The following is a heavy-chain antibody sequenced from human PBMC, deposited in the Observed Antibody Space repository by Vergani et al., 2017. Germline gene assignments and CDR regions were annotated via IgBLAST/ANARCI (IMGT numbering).Heavy chain of an antibody. J-gene: IGHJ1*01. CDR3: ARAGDDMVRGVTTQH. CDR1: GGSLSSYY. D-gene: IGHD3-10*01. V-gene: IGHV4-59*08. Sequence: QVQLQESGPGLVKPSETLSLTCTVSGGSLSSYYWSWIRQPPGKGLEWIGYIYYSGSTNYNPSLKSRVTISVDTSKNQFSLKLSSVTAADTAVYYCARAGDDMVRGVTTQHWGQGTLVTVSS. CDR2: IYYSGST.